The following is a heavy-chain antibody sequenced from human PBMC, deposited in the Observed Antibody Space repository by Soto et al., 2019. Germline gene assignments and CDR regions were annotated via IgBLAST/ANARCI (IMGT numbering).Heavy chain of an antibody. CDR2: ISYDGSNK. J-gene: IGHJ5*02. D-gene: IGHD2-2*01. Sequence: RRVLKGQRKGLEWVAVISYDGSNKYYADSVKGRFTISRDNSKNTLYLQMNSLRAEDTAVYYCAKAPESTPWNNCSDPWGQGSLVPVSS. V-gene: IGHV3-30*18. CDR3: AKAPESTPWNNCSDP.